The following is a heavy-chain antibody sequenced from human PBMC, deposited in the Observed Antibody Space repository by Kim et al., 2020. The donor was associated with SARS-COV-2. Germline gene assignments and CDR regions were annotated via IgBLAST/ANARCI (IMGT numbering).Heavy chain of an antibody. CDR2: ISYDGSNK. V-gene: IGHV3-30*18. D-gene: IGHD3-22*01. CDR3: AKDRYYYDSSGLIDY. CDR1: GFTFSRYG. J-gene: IGHJ4*02. Sequence: GGSLRLSCAASGFTFSRYGIHWVRQAPGKGLEWVAVISYDGSNKYYADSVKGRFTISRDNSKNTLYLQMNSLRAEDTAVYSCAKDRYYYDSSGLIDYWGQGTLVTVSS.